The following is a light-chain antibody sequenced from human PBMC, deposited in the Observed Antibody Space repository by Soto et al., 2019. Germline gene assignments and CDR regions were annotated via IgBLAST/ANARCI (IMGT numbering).Light chain of an antibody. CDR2: GAS. CDR3: QQYDSSPET. Sequence: EIVLTQSPGTLSFSPGDRSTLSCRSSQSVTSSYLAWYQQKPGQAPRLLIYGASSRATGIPDRFSGSGSGTDFTLTISRLEPEDFAVYYCQQYDSSPETFGQGTKVDIK. V-gene: IGKV3-20*01. CDR1: QSVTSSY. J-gene: IGKJ1*01.